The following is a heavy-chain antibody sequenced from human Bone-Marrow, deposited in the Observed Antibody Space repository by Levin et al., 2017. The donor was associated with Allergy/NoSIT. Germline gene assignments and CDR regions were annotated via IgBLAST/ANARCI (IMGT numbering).Heavy chain of an antibody. CDR1: GFIFADYA. CDR3: TRDRGEWGQFYFDY. V-gene: IGHV3-23*01. Sequence: GESLKISCRISGFIFADYAMNWVRQAPGRGLEWVSSLDGSSGKTHYADSVKGRFTISREYSKNTLFLQMNSLRVEDTAVYYCTRDRGEWGQFYFDYWGQGILVTVSS. J-gene: IGHJ4*02. D-gene: IGHD1-26*01. CDR2: LDGSSGKT.